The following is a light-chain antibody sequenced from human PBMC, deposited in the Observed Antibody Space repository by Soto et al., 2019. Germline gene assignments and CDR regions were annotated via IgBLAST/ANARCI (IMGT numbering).Light chain of an antibody. J-gene: IGLJ2*01. CDR1: SSDIGDF. Sequence: QSALTQPASVSGSPGQSITISCTATSSDIGDFVSWYQHHPGKAPKVMIYEVTNRPSGVSHRFSGSKSGNTASLTISGLQAEDEADYHCSAFSDSNSLLFGGGTKVTVL. CDR2: EVT. CDR3: SAFSDSNSLL. V-gene: IGLV2-14*01.